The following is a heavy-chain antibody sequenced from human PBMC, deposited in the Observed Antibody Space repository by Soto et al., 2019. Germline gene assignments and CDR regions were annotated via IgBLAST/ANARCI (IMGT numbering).Heavy chain of an antibody. Sequence: GESLKISCKGSGYTFSNYWIGWVCQMPGEGLDWMVVTYPSDSDTRYSPSFQGQVTISADKSITTAFLQWSSLKASDTAMYYCVRSGTSSGRFSDYLGQGTLVTV. CDR3: VRSGTSSGRFSDY. CDR1: GYTFSNYW. CDR2: TYPSDSDT. D-gene: IGHD2-8*01. V-gene: IGHV5-51*01. J-gene: IGHJ4*01.